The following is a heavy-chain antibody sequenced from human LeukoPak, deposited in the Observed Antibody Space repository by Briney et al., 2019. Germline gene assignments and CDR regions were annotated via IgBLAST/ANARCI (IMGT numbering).Heavy chain of an antibody. D-gene: IGHD3-9*01. CDR1: GFTFSGSA. CDR3: SRGLVDYDILTGDAFDI. CDR2: IRSRANSYAT. V-gene: IGHV3-73*01. Sequence: GGSLRLSCAASGFTFSGSAMHWVPQASGKGLEWVGRIRSRANSYATAYAAPVKGRFTISRDDSKNTAYLQMNSLKTEDTAVYYCSRGLVDYDILTGDAFDIWGQGTMVTVSS. J-gene: IGHJ3*02.